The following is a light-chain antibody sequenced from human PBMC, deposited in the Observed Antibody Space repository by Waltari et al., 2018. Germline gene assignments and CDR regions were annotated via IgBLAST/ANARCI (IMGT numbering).Light chain of an antibody. J-gene: IGKJ4*01. CDR2: GAS. CDR1: QSVSSN. CDR3: QQKLT. V-gene: IGKV3-15*01. Sequence: EIVMTQSPATLSVSPGERATLSCMASQSVSSNLAWYQQKPGQAPRLLIYGASTRATGIPARFSGSGSGTEFTLTISSLQSEDFALYYCQQKLTFGGGTKVEIK.